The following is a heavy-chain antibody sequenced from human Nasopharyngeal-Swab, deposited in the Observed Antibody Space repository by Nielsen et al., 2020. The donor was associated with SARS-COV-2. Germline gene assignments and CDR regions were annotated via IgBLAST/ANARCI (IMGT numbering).Heavy chain of an antibody. CDR3: AKDQGSGWYHDAFDI. J-gene: IGHJ3*02. V-gene: IGHV3-23*01. Sequence: GASLKISCAASGFTFSSYVMSWVRHAPGKGLEWVSAISGSGGSTYYADSVKGRFTISRDNSKNTLYLQMNSLRAEDTAVYYCAKDQGSGWYHDAFDIWGQGTMVTVSS. CDR2: ISGSGGST. D-gene: IGHD6-19*01. CDR1: GFTFSSYV.